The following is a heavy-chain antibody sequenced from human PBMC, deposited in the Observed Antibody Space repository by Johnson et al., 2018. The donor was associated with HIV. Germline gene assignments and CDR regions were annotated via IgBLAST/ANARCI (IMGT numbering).Heavy chain of an antibody. CDR2: IYSGGTT. V-gene: IGHV3-66*01. CDR3: ARACRDGYTCDVYDI. Sequence: VQLVESGGGVVRPGGSLRLSCEASGFTFDNYAMNWVRQVPGKGLEWVSVIYSGGTTYYADSVKGRFTISRDNSKNTLYLQMNSLRAEDTAVYYCARACRDGYTCDVYDIWGQGTMVTVSS. J-gene: IGHJ3*02. CDR1: GFTFDNYA. D-gene: IGHD5-24*01.